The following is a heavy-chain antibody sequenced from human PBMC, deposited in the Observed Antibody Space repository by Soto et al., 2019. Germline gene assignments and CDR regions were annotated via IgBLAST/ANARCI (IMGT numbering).Heavy chain of an antibody. V-gene: IGHV1-18*04. CDR3: ARALVPRDIVVVAAAGNWFDP. J-gene: IGHJ5*02. CDR1: GYTFTGYY. CDR2: INANSGNT. D-gene: IGHD2-2*01. Sequence: ASVKVSCKASGYTFTGYYMHWVRQAPGQGLEWMGWINANSGNTNYAQKFQGRVTMTTDTSTSTAYMELRSLRSDDTAVYYCARALVPRDIVVVAAAGNWFDPWGQGTLVTVSS.